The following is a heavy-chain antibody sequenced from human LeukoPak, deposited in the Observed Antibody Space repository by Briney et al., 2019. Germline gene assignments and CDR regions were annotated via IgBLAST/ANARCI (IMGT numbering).Heavy chain of an antibody. V-gene: IGHV3-23*01. D-gene: IGHD2-8*01. CDR2: ISGNGGST. Sequence: GGSLRLSCAASEFTFSSYAMSWVRQAPGKGLEWVSGISGNGGSTYYADSVKGRFTISRDNSKNTLYLQMNSLRAEDTAVYYCANGYCTNGVCYPYYYYYMDVWGKGTTVTVSS. CDR3: ANGYCTNGVCYPYYYYYMDV. J-gene: IGHJ6*03. CDR1: EFTFSSYA.